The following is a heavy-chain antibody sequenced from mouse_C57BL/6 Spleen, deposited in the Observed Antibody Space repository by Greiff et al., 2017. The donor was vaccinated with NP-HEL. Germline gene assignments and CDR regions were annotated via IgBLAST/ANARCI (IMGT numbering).Heavy chain of an antibody. CDR3: ARGEGITTVVARGWYFDV. CDR1: GYAFSSSW. V-gene: IGHV1-82*01. J-gene: IGHJ1*03. Sequence: QVQLQQSGPELVKPGASVKISCKASGYAFSSSWMNWVKQRPGKGLEWIGRIYPGDGDTNYNGKFKGKATLTADKSSSTAYMQLSSLTSEDSAVYFCARGEGITTVVARGWYFDVWGTETTVTVSS. CDR2: IYPGDGDT. D-gene: IGHD1-1*01.